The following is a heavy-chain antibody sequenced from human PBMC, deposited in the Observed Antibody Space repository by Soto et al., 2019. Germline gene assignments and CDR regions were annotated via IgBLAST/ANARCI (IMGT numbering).Heavy chain of an antibody. Sequence: QVQLVQSGAEVKKPGASVKVSCKASGYTFTSYYMHWVRQAPGQGLEWMGIINPSGGSTSYAQKFQGRVTMTTDTSTSTVYMELSSLRSEDTAVYYCAREDCISTSCLHYYYYYGMDVWGQGTTVTVSS. D-gene: IGHD2-2*01. CDR2: INPSGGST. CDR3: AREDCISTSCLHYYYYYGMDV. CDR1: GYTFTSYY. V-gene: IGHV1-46*01. J-gene: IGHJ6*02.